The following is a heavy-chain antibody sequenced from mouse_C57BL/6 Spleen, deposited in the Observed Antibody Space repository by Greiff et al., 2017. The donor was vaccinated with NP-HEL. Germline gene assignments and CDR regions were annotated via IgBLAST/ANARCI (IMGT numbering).Heavy chain of an antibody. CDR1: GFTFSDYG. CDR2: ISSGSSTI. D-gene: IGHD2-4*01. Sequence: EVQVVESGGGLVKPGGSLKLSCAASGFTFSDYGMHWVRQAPEKGLEWVAYISSGSSTIYYADTVKGRFTISRDNAKNTLFLQMTSLRSEDTAMYYCARPSYYDYDGWFAYWGQGTLVTVSA. V-gene: IGHV5-17*01. J-gene: IGHJ3*01. CDR3: ARPSYYDYDGWFAY.